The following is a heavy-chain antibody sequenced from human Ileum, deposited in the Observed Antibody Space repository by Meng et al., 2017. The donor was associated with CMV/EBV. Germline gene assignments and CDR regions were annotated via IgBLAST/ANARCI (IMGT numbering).Heavy chain of an antibody. CDR1: GFIFSTYW. D-gene: IGHD2-2*01. J-gene: IGHJ4*02. V-gene: IGHV3-74*01. Sequence: CAASGFIFSTYWMHWVRQAPGKGLVWVSRINSDGSSTTYADSVKGRFTISRDNAKNTLYLQMNSLRAEDTAVYYCARDVVIVPAAMAYWGQGTLVTVSS. CDR3: ARDVVIVPAAMAY. CDR2: INSDGSST.